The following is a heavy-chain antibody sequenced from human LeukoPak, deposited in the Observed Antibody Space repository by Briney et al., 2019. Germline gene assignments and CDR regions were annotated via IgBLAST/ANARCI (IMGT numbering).Heavy chain of an antibody. CDR1: GYSFTGYY. D-gene: IGHD3-22*01. CDR3: ARGRGAYDSSGYSY. CDR2: IDPSGGST. Sequence: ASVKVSCKASGYSFTGYYIHWVRQAPGQGLEWMGIIDPSGGSTSYAQKFQGRVTMTRDTSTSTVYMELSSLRSEDTAVYYCARGRGAYDSSGYSYWGQGTLVTVSS. J-gene: IGHJ4*02. V-gene: IGHV1-46*01.